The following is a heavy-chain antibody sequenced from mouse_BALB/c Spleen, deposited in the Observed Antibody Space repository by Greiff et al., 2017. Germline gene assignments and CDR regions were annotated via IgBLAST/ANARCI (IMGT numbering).Heavy chain of an antibody. V-gene: IGHV1S137*01. CDR2: ISTYYGDA. CDR3: AREIYYGNYGAMDY. Sequence: VMLVESGAELVRPGVSVKISCKGSGYTFTDYAMHWVKQSHAKSLEWIGVISTYYGDASYNQKFKGKATMTVDKSSSTAYMELARLTSEDSAIYYCAREIYYGNYGAMDYWGQGTSVTVSS. J-gene: IGHJ4*01. D-gene: IGHD2-1*01. CDR1: GYTFTDYA.